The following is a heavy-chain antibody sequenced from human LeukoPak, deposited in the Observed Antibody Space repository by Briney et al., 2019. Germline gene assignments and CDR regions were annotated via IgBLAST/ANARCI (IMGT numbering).Heavy chain of an antibody. CDR1: GFTFSSYG. D-gene: IGHD6-19*01. J-gene: IGHJ4*02. CDR2: IWYDGSNK. V-gene: IGHV3-33*06. Sequence: GGSLRLSCAASGFTFSSYGMHWVRQAPGKGLEWVAVIWYDGSNKYYADSVKGRFTISRDNSKNTLYLQMNSLRAEDTAVYYCAKDGPPYSSGWPYFDYWGQGTLVTVSS. CDR3: AKDGPPYSSGWPYFDY.